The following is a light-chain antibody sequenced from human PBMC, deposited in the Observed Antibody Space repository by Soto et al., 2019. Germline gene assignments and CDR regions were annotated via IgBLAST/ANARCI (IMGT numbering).Light chain of an antibody. CDR3: HQYGTAPLT. CDR1: QSVAANY. V-gene: IGKV3-20*01. J-gene: IGKJ3*01. Sequence: EIVLTQYPGTLSLSPGERATLSCRASQSVAANYLAWYQQKRGQAPRLLIYGASSRATGIPDRFSCSGSGTDCTLTISRLEPEDFSVYDCHQYGTAPLTFGPGTKVDSK. CDR2: GAS.